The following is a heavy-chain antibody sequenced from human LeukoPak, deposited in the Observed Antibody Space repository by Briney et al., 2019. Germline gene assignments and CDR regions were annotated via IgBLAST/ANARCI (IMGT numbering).Heavy chain of an antibody. CDR2: INHSGST. J-gene: IGHJ4*02. V-gene: IGHV4-34*01. CDR3: ARGPASYCCSTSCLSRVFDY. Sequence: SETLSLTCAVYGGSFSGYYWSWIRQPPGKGLEWIGEINHSGSTNYNPSLKSRVTISVDTSKNQFSLKLSSVTAADTAVYYCARGPASYCCSTSCLSRVFDYWGQGTLVTVSS. D-gene: IGHD2-2*01. CDR1: GGSFSGYY.